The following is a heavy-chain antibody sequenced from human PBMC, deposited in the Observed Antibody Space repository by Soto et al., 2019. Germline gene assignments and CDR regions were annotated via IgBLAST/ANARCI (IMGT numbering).Heavy chain of an antibody. V-gene: IGHV4-30-2*01. Sequence: TLSLTCAVSGCSISSGGYSWSWIRQPPGKGLEWIGYIYHSGSTYYNPSLKSRVTISVDRSKNQFSLKLSSVTAADTAVYYYATVPDRWGQGTLVTVSS. D-gene: IGHD2-2*01. J-gene: IGHJ5*02. CDR3: ATVPDR. CDR2: IYHSGST. CDR1: GCSISSGGYS.